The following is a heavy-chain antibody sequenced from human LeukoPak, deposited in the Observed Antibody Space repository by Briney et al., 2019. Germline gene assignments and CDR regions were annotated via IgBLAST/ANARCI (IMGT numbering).Heavy chain of an antibody. J-gene: IGHJ4*02. CDR2: INGYGSST. CDR1: GFTFVSYW. Sequence: GGSLRLSCAASGFTFVSYWMHWVRQAPGKGLVWVSRINGYGSSTDFADSVKGRFTISRDNAKNTLYLQMNSLRAEDTAVYYCARDAPSNTALGYWGQGTLVTVSS. D-gene: IGHD5-18*01. V-gene: IGHV3-74*01. CDR3: ARDAPSNTALGY.